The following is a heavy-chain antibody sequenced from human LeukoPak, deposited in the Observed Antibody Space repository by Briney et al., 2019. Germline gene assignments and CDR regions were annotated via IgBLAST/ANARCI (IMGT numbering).Heavy chain of an antibody. Sequence: GGSPRLSCAASGFTFSSYSMNWVRQAPGKGLEWVSSISSSSSYIYYADSVKGRFTISRDNAKNSLYLQMNSLRAEDTAIYYCVRDRGTYRPIDYWGQGTLVTVSS. CDR3: VRDRGTYRPIDY. D-gene: IGHD1-26*01. J-gene: IGHJ4*02. CDR1: GFTFSSYS. V-gene: IGHV3-21*04. CDR2: ISSSSSYI.